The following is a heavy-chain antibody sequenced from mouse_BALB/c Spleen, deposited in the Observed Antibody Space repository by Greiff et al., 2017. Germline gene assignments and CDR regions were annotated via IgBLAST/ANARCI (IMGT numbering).Heavy chain of an antibody. Sequence: EVHLVESGGGLVKPGGSLKLSCAASGFTFSSYAMSWVRQTPEKRLEWVASISSGGSTYYPDSVKGRFTISRDNARNILYLQMSSLRSEDTAMYYCARGRYDGGAWFAYWGQGTLVTVSA. V-gene: IGHV5-6-5*01. D-gene: IGHD2-14*01. J-gene: IGHJ3*01. CDR3: ARGRYDGGAWFAY. CDR2: ISSGGST. CDR1: GFTFSSYA.